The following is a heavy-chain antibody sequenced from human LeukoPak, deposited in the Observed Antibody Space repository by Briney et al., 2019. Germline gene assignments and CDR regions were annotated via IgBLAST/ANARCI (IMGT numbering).Heavy chain of an antibody. CDR1: GYTFTDYY. CDR3: ARDFGGSYRFVDY. J-gene: IGHJ4*02. V-gene: IGHV1-2*02. Sequence: ASVKVSCKASGYTFTDYYMHWVRRAPGQGLEWMGWINPDSGGTNYAQKFQGRVTMTRDTSISTAYMELSSLASDDTAVYYCARDFGGSYRFVDYWGQGTLVTVSS. D-gene: IGHD1-26*01. CDR2: INPDSGGT.